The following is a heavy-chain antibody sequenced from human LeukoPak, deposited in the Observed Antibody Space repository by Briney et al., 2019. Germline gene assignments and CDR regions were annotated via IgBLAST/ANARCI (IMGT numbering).Heavy chain of an antibody. CDR2: ISGSGGTT. CDR1: GFTFSSYA. V-gene: IGHV3-23*01. Sequence: GGSLRLSCAASGFTFSSYAMSWVRQAPGKGLEWVSGISGSGGTTYYANSVQGRFTISRDNSKKTLFLQMSSLRAEDTAVYYCAKGDVVTAIFPLDYWGQGTLVIVSS. D-gene: IGHD5-12*01. J-gene: IGHJ4*02. CDR3: AKGDVVTAIFPLDY.